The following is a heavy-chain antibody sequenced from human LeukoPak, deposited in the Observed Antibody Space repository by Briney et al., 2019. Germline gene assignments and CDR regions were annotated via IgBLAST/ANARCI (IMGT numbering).Heavy chain of an antibody. D-gene: IGHD3-16*01. V-gene: IGHV4-59*01. Sequence: ASETLSLTCTVSGGSISSYYWSWIRQPPGKGLEWIGYIYYSGSTNYNPSLKSRVTISVDTSKNQFSLKLSSVTAADTAVYYCARQLMTIGENTDAFDIWGQGTMVTVSS. CDR2: IYYSGST. CDR1: GGSISSYY. J-gene: IGHJ3*02. CDR3: ARQLMTIGENTDAFDI.